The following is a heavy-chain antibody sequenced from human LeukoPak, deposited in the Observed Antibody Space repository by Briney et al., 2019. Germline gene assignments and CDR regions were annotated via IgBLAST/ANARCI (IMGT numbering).Heavy chain of an antibody. CDR1: GFTFSSYA. V-gene: IGHV3-30*04. CDR2: ISYDGSNK. CDR3: AKDLVWTFRYGGYVFDY. Sequence: GKSLRLSCAASGFTFSSYAMHWVRQAPGKGLGWVAVISYDGSNKYYADSVKGRFTISRDNSKNTLYLQMNSLRAEDTAVYYCAKDLVWTFRYGGYVFDYWGQGTLVTVSS. J-gene: IGHJ4*02. D-gene: IGHD5-12*01.